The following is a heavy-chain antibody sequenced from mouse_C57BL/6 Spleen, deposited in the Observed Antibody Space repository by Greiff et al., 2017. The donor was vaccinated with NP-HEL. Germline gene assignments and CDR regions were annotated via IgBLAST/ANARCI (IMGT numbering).Heavy chain of an antibody. Sequence: VQLQQPGAELVRPGTSVKLSCTASGYTFTSYWMHWVKQRPGQGLEWIGVIDPSDSYTNYNQKFKGKATLTVDTSSSTAYMQLRSLTSEDSAVDCCARRRTRYDFDYWGQGTTLTVSS. CDR2: IDPSDSYT. CDR3: ARRRTRYDFDY. J-gene: IGHJ2*01. V-gene: IGHV1-59*01. D-gene: IGHD2-14*01. CDR1: GYTFTSYW.